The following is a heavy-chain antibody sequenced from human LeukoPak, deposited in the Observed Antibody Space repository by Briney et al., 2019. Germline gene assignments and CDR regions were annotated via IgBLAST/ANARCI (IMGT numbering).Heavy chain of an antibody. CDR2: INWNGGST. CDR3: ARDPAYCGGETLTCGFDL. V-gene: IGHV3-20*04. CDR1: GFTFDDYG. J-gene: IGHJ5*02. Sequence: PGGSLRLSCAASGFTFDDYGMSWVRQAPGKGLEWVSGINWNGGSTGYADSVKGRFTISRDNAKNSLYLQMNSLRAEDTALYYCARDPAYCGGETLTCGFDLWGQGTLVTVSS. D-gene: IGHD2-21*01.